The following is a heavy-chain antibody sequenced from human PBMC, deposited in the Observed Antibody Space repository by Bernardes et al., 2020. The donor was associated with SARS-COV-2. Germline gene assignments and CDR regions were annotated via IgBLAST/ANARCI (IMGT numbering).Heavy chain of an antibody. V-gene: IGHV4-34*01. CDR3: ARVSMKYQLPRHFDL. Sequence: ETLSLIRTVSGGSLRGNYWAWIRQPPGKGLEWIGEVDHSGDTSYNASLKSRVIISAATSENQFSLRMTSVTAADTAMYYCARVSMKYQLPRHFDLWGQGTLVTVSS. J-gene: IGHJ4*02. CDR2: VDHSGDT. CDR1: GGSLRGNY. D-gene: IGHD2-2*01.